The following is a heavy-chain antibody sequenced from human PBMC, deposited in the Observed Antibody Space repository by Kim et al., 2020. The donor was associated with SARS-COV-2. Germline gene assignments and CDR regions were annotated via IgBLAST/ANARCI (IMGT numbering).Heavy chain of an antibody. CDR2: ISGSGSIT. D-gene: IGHD3-10*01. CDR3: AGGLGSYYTHLDY. J-gene: IGHJ4*02. Sequence: GGSLRLSCAASGFTFSSYAMNWVRQAPGKGLEWVSVISGSGSITHYADSVRGRFTISRDNSKNTLHLQMNSLSAEDTAVYYCAGGLGSYYTHLDYWGQGT. CDR1: GFTFSSYA. V-gene: IGHV3-23*01.